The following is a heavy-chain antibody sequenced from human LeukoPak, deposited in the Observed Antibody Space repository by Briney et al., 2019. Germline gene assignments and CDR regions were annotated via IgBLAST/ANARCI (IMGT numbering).Heavy chain of an antibody. CDR2: INHSGST. J-gene: IGHJ4*02. Sequence: SETLSLTCAVYGGSFSGYYWSWIRQPPGKGLEWIGEINHSGSTNYNPSLKSRVTISVDTSKNQFSLKLSSVTAADTAVYYCASWCSSTSCYPNYWGQGTLVTVSS. D-gene: IGHD2-2*01. V-gene: IGHV4-34*01. CDR1: GGSFSGYY. CDR3: ASWCSSTSCYPNY.